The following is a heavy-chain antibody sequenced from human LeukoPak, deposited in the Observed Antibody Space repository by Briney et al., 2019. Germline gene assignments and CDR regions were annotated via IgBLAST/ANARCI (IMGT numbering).Heavy chain of an antibody. CDR3: AREYSSSWYEYAFDI. CDR2: ISTSGSTI. V-gene: IGHV3-48*04. J-gene: IGHJ3*02. Sequence: PGGSLRLSCAASGFTFSSYWMHWVRQAPGKGLEWVSYISTSGSTIYYADSVKGRFTISRDNAKNSLYLQMNSLRAEDTAIYYCAREYSSSWYEYAFDIWGQGTMVTVSS. CDR1: GFTFSSYW. D-gene: IGHD6-13*01.